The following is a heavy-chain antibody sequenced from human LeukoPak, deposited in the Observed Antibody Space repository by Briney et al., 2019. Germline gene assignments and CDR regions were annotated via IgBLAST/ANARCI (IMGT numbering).Heavy chain of an antibody. V-gene: IGHV3-30*02. CDR3: AKVRIAAAGWFDY. CDR2: IRYDGSNK. Sequence: PGGSLRLSCAASGFTFSSYGMHWVRQAPGKGLERVAFIRYDGSNKYYADSVKGRFTISRDNSKNTLYLQMNSLRAEDTAVYYCAKVRIAAAGWFDYWGQGTLVTVSS. CDR1: GFTFSSYG. D-gene: IGHD6-13*01. J-gene: IGHJ4*02.